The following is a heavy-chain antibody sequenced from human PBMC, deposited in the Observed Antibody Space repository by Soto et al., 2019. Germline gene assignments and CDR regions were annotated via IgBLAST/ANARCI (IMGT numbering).Heavy chain of an antibody. CDR2: ISAPSGNT. D-gene: IGHD1-1*01. CDR1: GYAFTTYG. J-gene: IGHJ4*02. V-gene: IGHV1-18*01. CDR3: ARGRYGDY. Sequence: QVHLVQSGAEVKKPGASVKVSCKGSGYAFTTYGITWVRQAPGQGLEWMGWISAPSGNTNYAQKPQGRGTVTRDTSTSTAYMELRSLRSDDTAVYYCARGRYGDYWGQGARVTVSS.